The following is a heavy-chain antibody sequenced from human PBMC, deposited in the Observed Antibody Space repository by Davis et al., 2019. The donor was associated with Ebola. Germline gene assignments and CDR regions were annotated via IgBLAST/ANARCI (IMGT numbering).Heavy chain of an antibody. J-gene: IGHJ4*02. CDR2: IKPDGSDI. Sequence: GESLKISCATSGFTFSNYWMNWVRQDPGKGLVRVSHIKPDGSDIKYADSVEGRFTISRDNAKNTLYLQMNSLRAEDSAVYYCVRDGSGTLPYDYWGQGALVTVSS. CDR1: GFTFSNYW. D-gene: IGHD3-10*01. V-gene: IGHV3-74*01. CDR3: VRDGSGTLPYDY.